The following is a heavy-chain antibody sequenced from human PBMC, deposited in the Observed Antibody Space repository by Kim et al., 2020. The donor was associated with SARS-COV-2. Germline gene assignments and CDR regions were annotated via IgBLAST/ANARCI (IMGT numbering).Heavy chain of an antibody. CDR2: IKTEADGATT. D-gene: IGHD6-25*01. V-gene: IGHV3-15*01. CDR1: GFTFRNAW. CDR3: TTEAATGGF. Sequence: GGSLRLSCAASGFTFRNAWMDWVRQAPGKGLDWVGRIKTEADGATTNYAAPVKGRFTISRDDSKNTLYLQMNSLKIEDTAVYFCTTEAATGGFWGQGTLVTVSS. J-gene: IGHJ4*02.